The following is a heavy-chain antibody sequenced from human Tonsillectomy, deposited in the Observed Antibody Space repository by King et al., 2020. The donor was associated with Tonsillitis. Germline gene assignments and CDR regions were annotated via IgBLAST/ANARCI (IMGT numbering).Heavy chain of an antibody. Sequence: VQLVESGGRLVQPGGSLRLSCAASGFAFTTYCMSWVRQAPGKGLEWVANIKQDGSEKYYADSVKGRFTISRDNAKNSLFLQMNSLRAEDTAVYYCASLPEYAAENAWGQGTRVTLSS. CDR1: GFAFTTYC. D-gene: IGHD2-2*01. CDR3: ASLPEYAAENA. CDR2: IKQDGSEK. J-gene: IGHJ5*02. V-gene: IGHV3-7*03.